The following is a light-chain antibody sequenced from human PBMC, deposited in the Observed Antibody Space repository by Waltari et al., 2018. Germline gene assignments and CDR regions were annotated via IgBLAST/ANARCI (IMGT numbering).Light chain of an antibody. J-gene: IGKJ4*01. CDR2: WAS. CDR1: QSVLYSSDNKNY. Sequence: DIVLTQSPDSLSVSLGERATINCKSSQSVLYSSDNKNYLAWYQQKPGQPPKLLIYWASTRESGVPDRFSGSGSGADFTLTISSLQAEDAAVYYCQQYYDTPLAFGGGTKVETK. V-gene: IGKV4-1*01. CDR3: QQYYDTPLA.